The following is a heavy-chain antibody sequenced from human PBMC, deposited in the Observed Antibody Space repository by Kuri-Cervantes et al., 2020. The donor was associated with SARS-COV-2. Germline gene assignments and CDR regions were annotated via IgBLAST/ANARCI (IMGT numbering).Heavy chain of an antibody. Sequence: GESLKISCAASGFTFSSYAMSWVRQAPGKGLEWVSAISGSGGSTYYADSVKGRFTISRDNSKNTLYLQMNSLRAEDTAVYYCAKGFYGDYVGPGAFEIWGQGTMVTVSS. CDR3: AKGFYGDYVGPGAFEI. J-gene: IGHJ3*02. V-gene: IGHV3-23*01. D-gene: IGHD4-17*01. CDR1: GFTFSSYA. CDR2: ISGSGGST.